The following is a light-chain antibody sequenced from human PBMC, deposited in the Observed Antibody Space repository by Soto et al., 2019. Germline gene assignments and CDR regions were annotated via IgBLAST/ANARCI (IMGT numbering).Light chain of an antibody. CDR3: QQRTNWHPWT. Sequence: IMLTQSPCTLSLSPGERATLSCRASQSVSSSYLAWYQQQPGQAARLLIYGASSRATGIPDTFSGSGSGTDFTLTISSLEPEDFAVYYCQQRTNWHPWTFGQGTKVDIK. J-gene: IGKJ1*01. CDR1: QSVSSSY. CDR2: GAS. V-gene: IGKV3D-20*02.